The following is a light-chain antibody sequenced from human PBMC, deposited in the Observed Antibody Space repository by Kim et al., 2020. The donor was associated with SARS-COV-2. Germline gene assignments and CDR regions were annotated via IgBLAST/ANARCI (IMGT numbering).Light chain of an antibody. V-gene: IGKV3-20*01. CDR1: QRISSTS. CDR2: AAF. CDR3: QQFGASPPMYT. J-gene: IGKJ2*01. Sequence: EIVLTQSPGTLSLSPGERATLSCRASQRISSTSLAWYQQRPGQAPRLLIYAAFTRATGIPDRFSGSGSGTDFSLTITRVAPIDSAVYYCQQFGASPPMYTFGQGTKLEI.